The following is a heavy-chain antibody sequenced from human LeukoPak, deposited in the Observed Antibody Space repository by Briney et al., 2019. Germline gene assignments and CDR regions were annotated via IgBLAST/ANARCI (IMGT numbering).Heavy chain of an antibody. J-gene: IGHJ4*02. CDR1: GGTFSSYA. CDR3: ARVGVPAQDDFWSGPKYYFDY. V-gene: IGHV1-69*13. D-gene: IGHD3-3*01. CDR2: IIPIFGTA. Sequence: AASVKVSCKASGGTFSSYAISWVRQAPGQGLEWMGGIIPIFGTANYAQKFQGRVTITADESTSTAYMELSSLRSEDTAVYYCARVGVPAQDDFWSGPKYYFDYWGQGTLVTVSS.